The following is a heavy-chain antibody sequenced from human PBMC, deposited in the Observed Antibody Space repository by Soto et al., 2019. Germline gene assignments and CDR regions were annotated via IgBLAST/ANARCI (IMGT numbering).Heavy chain of an antibody. J-gene: IGHJ6*02. CDR3: ARDQSFDRSYYYGIDV. CDR2: LNPNGGFT. CDR1: GYTSTSYD. Sequence: ASVKVSCKASGYTSTSYDINWVRQATGQGLEWMGILNPNGGFTNYAQKFQGRVTITRDTSASTAYMDLSSLRSEDTAVYYCARDQSFDRSYYYGIDVWGQETTVTVSS. D-gene: IGHD3-10*01. V-gene: IGHV1-46*01.